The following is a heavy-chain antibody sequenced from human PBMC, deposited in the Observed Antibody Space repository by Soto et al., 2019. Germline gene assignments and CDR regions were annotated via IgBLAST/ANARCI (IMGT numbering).Heavy chain of an antibody. CDR3: ARVAVAARPRWYNWFDP. CDR1: GYTFTDYD. CDR2: MNPDRGET. J-gene: IGHJ5*02. Sequence: QEQLVQSGAEVKKPGASVKVSCKTSGYTFTDYDINWVRQATGQGLEWTGWMNPDRGETGDAQKFQGSVTLTRRASLSTDYLELSSLRSEDTAVYYCARVAVAARPRWYNWFDPWGQGTLVTVSS. D-gene: IGHD2-15*01. V-gene: IGHV1-8*01.